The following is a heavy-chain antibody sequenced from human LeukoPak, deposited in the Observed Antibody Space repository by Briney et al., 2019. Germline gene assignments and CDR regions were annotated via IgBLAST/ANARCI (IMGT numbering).Heavy chain of an antibody. Sequence: GGSLRLSCEGSGFTFSNYWMSWVRQAQGKGLEWVANIQQHGSETYYGDSVKGRFTISRDNAKNSLYLQMNSLRAEDTAVYYCATYSSSNGREFQYWGQGTLVTVSS. D-gene: IGHD2-2*01. CDR3: ATYSSSNGREFQY. CDR1: GFTFSNYW. J-gene: IGHJ1*01. V-gene: IGHV3-7*01. CDR2: IQQHGSET.